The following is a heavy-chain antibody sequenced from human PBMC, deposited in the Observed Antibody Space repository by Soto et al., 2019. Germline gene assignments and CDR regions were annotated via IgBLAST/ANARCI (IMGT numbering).Heavy chain of an antibody. CDR3: AREATDYFDK. Sequence: QVQLAQSGAEVKKPGSSVKISCKASGRISYGISWVRQAPGQGLQWMGRIIPLDGKTNYAQEVQGRVTFTADKSTTTAYLFLSGLRSEDTAIYYCAREATDYFDKWGQGTLVTVSS. CDR2: IIPLDGKT. J-gene: IGHJ4*02. CDR1: GRISYG. V-gene: IGHV1-69*04.